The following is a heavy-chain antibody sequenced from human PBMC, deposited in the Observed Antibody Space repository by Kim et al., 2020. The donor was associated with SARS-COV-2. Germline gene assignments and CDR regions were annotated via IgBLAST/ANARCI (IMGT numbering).Heavy chain of an antibody. V-gene: IGHV3-23*01. J-gene: IGHJ4*02. CDR2: ITSGAGT. CDR3: AKSPLTWASAFDS. D-gene: IGHD6-19*01. Sequence: GGSLRLSCAASGFTLSTYAMSWVRLAPGKGLEWVPTITSGAGTYYIDSVKGRFTISRDNSKNTLYLQMNSLRAEDTAVYYCAKSPLTWASAFDSWGQGTLVTVSS. CDR1: GFTLSTYA.